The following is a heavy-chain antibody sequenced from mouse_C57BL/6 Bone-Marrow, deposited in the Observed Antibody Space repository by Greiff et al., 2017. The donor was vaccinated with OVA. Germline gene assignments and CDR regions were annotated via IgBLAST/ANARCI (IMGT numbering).Heavy chain of an antibody. V-gene: IGHV1-81*01. CDR1: GYTFTSYG. CDR3: ARVDYYYGSSPYYAMDY. Sequence: QVQLQQSGAELARPGASVKLSCKASGYTFTSYGISWVKQRTGQGLEWIGEIYPRSGNTYYNEKFKGKATLTADKSSSTAYMQLSSLTSEDSAVYFCARVDYYYGSSPYYAMDYWGQGTSVTVSS. D-gene: IGHD1-1*01. CDR2: IYPRSGNT. J-gene: IGHJ4*01.